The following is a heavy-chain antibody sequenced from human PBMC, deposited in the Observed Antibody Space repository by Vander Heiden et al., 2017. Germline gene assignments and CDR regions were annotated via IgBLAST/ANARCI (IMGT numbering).Heavy chain of an antibody. V-gene: IGHV1-2*06. CDR2: INPDSGDT. D-gene: IGHD2-2*01. Sequence: QVHLVQSGPELTKPGASVKVSCKASGYSFTGYVIHWGRQAPGQGFEWMGQINPDSGDTKNAQSFQGRITMTRDTSISTAYMELTRLTSGDTALYVCARLNDIVEQPAVVWGQGTLVTVSS. CDR3: ARLNDIVEQPAVV. CDR1: GYSFTGYV. J-gene: IGHJ4*02.